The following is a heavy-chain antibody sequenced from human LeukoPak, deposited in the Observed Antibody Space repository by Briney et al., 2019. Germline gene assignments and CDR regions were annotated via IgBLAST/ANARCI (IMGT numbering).Heavy chain of an antibody. Sequence: GGSLRLSCAASGFSFDNAWMSRVRQAPGKGLEWVGRIKRKSEGGITQYAAPVKDRFTISRDDSENTLYLQMNSLKIEDTAVYYCTTDYYDSGSDMDVWGKGTTVTVSS. V-gene: IGHV3-15*01. J-gene: IGHJ6*03. CDR3: TTDYYDSGSDMDV. CDR1: GFSFDNAW. CDR2: IKRKSEGGIT. D-gene: IGHD3-22*01.